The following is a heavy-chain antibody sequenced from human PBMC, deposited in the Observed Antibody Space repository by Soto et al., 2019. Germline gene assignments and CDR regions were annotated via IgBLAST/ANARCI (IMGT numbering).Heavy chain of an antibody. CDR1: GFTFSSYA. J-gene: IGHJ4*02. CDR2: IGGSGAGT. Sequence: EVQLLESGGGLVQPGGSLRLSCAASGFTFSSYAMSWVRQAPGKGLEWVSGIGGSGAGTNYADSVKGRFTTSRDNSKHTLYPQMSRLRAEDTAVYYCARGGGIAVAGTHLDYWGQGTLVTVSS. CDR3: ARGGGIAVAGTHLDY. D-gene: IGHD6-19*01. V-gene: IGHV3-23*01.